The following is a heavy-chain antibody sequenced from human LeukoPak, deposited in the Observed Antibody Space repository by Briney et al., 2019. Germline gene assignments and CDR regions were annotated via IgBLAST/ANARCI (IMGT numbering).Heavy chain of an antibody. J-gene: IGHJ3*02. CDR3: ARAVRLVPDI. CDR1: GGSISSYY. D-gene: IGHD6-19*01. CDR2: IYYSGST. Sequence: PSETLSLTCTVSGGSISSYYWSWIRQPPGKGLEWIGHIYYSGSTNYNPSLKSRVTISVDTSKNQFSLKLSSVTAADTAVYYCARAVRLVPDIWGQGTMVTVSS. V-gene: IGHV4-59*01.